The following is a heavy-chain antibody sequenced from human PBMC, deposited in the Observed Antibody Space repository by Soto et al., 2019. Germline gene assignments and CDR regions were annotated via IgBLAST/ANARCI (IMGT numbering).Heavy chain of an antibody. CDR1: GGSIANNNYF. V-gene: IGHV4-39*01. Sequence: LSLPCTVSGGSIANNNYFWGWVRQPPGKGLEWIGSAAYSGGTYKNPSLKSRVTVSVDTSKNQFSLKLTSVTAADTAVHYCAKVVVGATSHSDFDSWGQGTLVTVSS. CDR3: AKVVVGATSHSDFDS. D-gene: IGHD2-15*01. CDR2: AAYSGGT. J-gene: IGHJ4*02.